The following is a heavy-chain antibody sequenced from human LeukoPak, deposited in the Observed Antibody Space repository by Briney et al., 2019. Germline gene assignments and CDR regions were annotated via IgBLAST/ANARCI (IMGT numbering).Heavy chain of an antibody. Sequence: ASVKVSCKASGYTFTSYGISWVRQAPGQGLEWMGWISAYNGNTNYAQKLQGRVTMTTDTSTSTAYMELRSLRSDDTAVYYCARYCSSTSCYVQNYYGMDAWGQGTTVTVSS. D-gene: IGHD2-2*01. V-gene: IGHV1-18*01. CDR3: ARYCSSTSCYVQNYYGMDA. J-gene: IGHJ6*02. CDR2: ISAYNGNT. CDR1: GYTFTSYG.